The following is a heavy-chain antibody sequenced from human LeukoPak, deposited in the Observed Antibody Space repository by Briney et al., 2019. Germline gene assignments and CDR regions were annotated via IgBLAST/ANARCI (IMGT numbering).Heavy chain of an antibody. Sequence: PSETLSLTCTVSGCSIRSYHWSWIRQPAGKGREWIGRINTRGNTNYNPSLESRVTMSVDTSKKQFLLKLSSVTAAATALVYWGEEVAVIITGVGIDYWGQGTLVTVSS. CDR2: INTRGNT. D-gene: IGHD3-22*01. V-gene: IGHV4-4*07. CDR3: GEEVAVIITGVGIDY. CDR1: GCSIRSYH. J-gene: IGHJ4*02.